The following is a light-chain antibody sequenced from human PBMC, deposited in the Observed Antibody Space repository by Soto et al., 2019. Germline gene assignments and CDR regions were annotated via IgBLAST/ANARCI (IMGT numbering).Light chain of an antibody. Sequence: QSALTQPASVSGSPGQSITISCTGTSSDVGGYNYVSWYQQHPGKAPKLMIYEVSNRPSGVSNRFSGSKSGNTASLTISGLQAEDEADYYCSSYTSSSTPSYVFGIGTKLTVL. CDR2: EVS. CDR1: SSDVGGYNY. J-gene: IGLJ1*01. V-gene: IGLV2-14*01. CDR3: SSYTSSSTPSYV.